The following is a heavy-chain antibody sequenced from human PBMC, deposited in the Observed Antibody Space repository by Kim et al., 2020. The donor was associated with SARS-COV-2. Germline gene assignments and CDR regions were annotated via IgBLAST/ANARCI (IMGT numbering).Heavy chain of an antibody. J-gene: IGHJ6*02. CDR3: ARRAAAAYYYYYGMDV. D-gene: IGHD6-13*01. V-gene: IGHV1-8*01. Sequence: KFQGRVTMTRNTSISTAYMELSSLRSEDTAVYYCARRAAAAYYYYYGMDVWGQGTTVTVSS.